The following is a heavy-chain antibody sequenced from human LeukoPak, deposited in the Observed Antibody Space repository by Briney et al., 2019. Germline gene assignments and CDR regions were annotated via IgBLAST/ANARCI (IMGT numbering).Heavy chain of an antibody. CDR2: ISYDGGNK. Sequence: GGSLRLSCAASGFTFSSYAMHWVRQAPGKGLEWVAVISYDGGNKYYADSVTGRFTISRDNSKNTLHLQMNSLRPEDTAVFYCARDRVAAAGTLDYWGQGTLVTVSS. D-gene: IGHD6-13*01. CDR1: GFTFSSYA. J-gene: IGHJ4*02. V-gene: IGHV3-30-3*01. CDR3: ARDRVAAAGTLDY.